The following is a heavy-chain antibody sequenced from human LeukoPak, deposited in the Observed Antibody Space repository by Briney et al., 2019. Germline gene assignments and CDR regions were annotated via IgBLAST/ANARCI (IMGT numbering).Heavy chain of an antibody. Sequence: QAGGSLRLSCAASGFTLSSYGMSWVRQAPGKGLEWVSAISGSGGSTYYADSVKGRFTISRDNSKSTLYLQMNSLGPEDTAMYYCAKVRVVFNWNYAYYFDYWGQGTLVTVSS. D-gene: IGHD1-7*01. J-gene: IGHJ4*02. CDR2: ISGSGGST. V-gene: IGHV3-23*01. CDR3: AKVRVVFNWNYAYYFDY. CDR1: GFTLSSYG.